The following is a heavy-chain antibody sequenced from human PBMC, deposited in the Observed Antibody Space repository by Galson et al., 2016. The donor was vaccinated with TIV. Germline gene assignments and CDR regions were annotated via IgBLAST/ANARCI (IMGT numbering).Heavy chain of an antibody. V-gene: IGHV3-30*02. J-gene: IGHJ4*02. CDR1: GFTFSASG. Sequence: SLRLSCAASGFTFSASGLHWIRQAPGKGLEWVAFVHYDGSVTYYSDSVKGRFTDSRDNSKSTLFLQMNRLRLEDTGVYYCPKFDFWSAWPPSDSDYWGQGILVTFSS. CDR2: VHYDGSVT. D-gene: IGHD3-3*01. CDR3: PKFDFWSAWPPSDSDY.